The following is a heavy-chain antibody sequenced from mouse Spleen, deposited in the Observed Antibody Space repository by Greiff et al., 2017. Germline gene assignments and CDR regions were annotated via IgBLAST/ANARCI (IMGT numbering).Heavy chain of an antibody. V-gene: IGHV5-9-4*01. CDR2: ISSGGSYT. Sequence: EVHLVESGGGLVKPGGSLKLSCAASGFSFSSYAMSWVRQSPEKRLEWVAEISSGGSYTYYPDTVTGRFTISRDNAKNTLYLEMSSLRSEDTAIYDCAGEDYYGSKTFDYWGQGTTLTVSS. CDR3: AGEDYYGSKTFDY. D-gene: IGHD1-1*01. J-gene: IGHJ2*01. CDR1: GFSFSSYA.